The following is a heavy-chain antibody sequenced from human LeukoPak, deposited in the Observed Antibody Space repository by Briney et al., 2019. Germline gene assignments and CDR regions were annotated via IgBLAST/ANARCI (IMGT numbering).Heavy chain of an antibody. J-gene: IGHJ5*02. V-gene: IGHV1-69*05. D-gene: IGHD6-19*01. CDR3: ARDLAGWSWFDP. CDR2: IIPIFGTA. Sequence: SVKVSCKASGGTFSSYAISWVRQAPGQGLEWMGGIIPIFGTANYAQKFQGRVTMTRDTSISTAYMELSRLRSDDTAVYYCARDLAGWSWFDPWGQGTLVTVSS. CDR1: GGTFSSYA.